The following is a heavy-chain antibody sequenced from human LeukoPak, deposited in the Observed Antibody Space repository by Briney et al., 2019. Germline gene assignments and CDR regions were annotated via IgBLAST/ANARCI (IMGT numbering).Heavy chain of an antibody. V-gene: IGHV3-13*04. CDR1: GFTFSTYD. CDR3: ARGYYGSGSYRFDY. CDR2: IGTAGDT. D-gene: IGHD3-10*01. Sequence: GGSLRLSCAASGFTFSTYDMHWVRHATGKGLEWVSVIGTAGDTYYPGSVKGRFTISRENAKNSLYLQMNSLRAGDTAVYYCARGYYGSGSYRFDYWGQGTLVTVSS. J-gene: IGHJ4*02.